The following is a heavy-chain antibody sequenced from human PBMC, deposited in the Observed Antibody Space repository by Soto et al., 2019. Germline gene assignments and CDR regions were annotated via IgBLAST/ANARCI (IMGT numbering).Heavy chain of an antibody. V-gene: IGHV1-2*04. J-gene: IGHJ6*02. CDR1: GYTFTGYY. Sequence: ASVKVSCKASGYTFTGYYMHWVRQAPGQGLEWMGWINPNSGGTNYAQKFQGWVTMTRDTSISTAYMELSRLRSDDTAVYYCAREALYGDYVGVDYYYYYGMDVWGQGTTVTVSS. CDR2: INPNSGGT. D-gene: IGHD4-17*01. CDR3: AREALYGDYVGVDYYYYYGMDV.